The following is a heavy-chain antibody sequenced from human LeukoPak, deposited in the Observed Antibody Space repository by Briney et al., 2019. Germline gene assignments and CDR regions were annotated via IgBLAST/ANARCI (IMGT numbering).Heavy chain of an antibody. CDR1: GGSISTYY. CDR3: ARRLAVTGRYYFDY. Sequence: PSETLSLTCFISGGSISTYYWTWIRQPPGKALEWIGFVYYNGITKYNPSLQSRVTISVDTSKNQFSLKLNSVTAADTAVYYCARRLAVTGRYYFDYWGQGALVTVSS. D-gene: IGHD6-19*01. V-gene: IGHV4-59*08. CDR2: VYYNGIT. J-gene: IGHJ4*02.